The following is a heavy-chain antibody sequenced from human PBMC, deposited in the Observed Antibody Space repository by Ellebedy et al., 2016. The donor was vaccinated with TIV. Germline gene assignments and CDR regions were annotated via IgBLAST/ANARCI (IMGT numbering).Heavy chain of an antibody. CDR2: IDPSVGST. J-gene: IGHJ4*02. CDR1: GDSFTRYY. V-gene: IGHV1-46*01. Sequence: ASVKVSCKVSGDSFTRYYLHWPRQARGQGIEWMGVIDPSVGSTTYAQKFQDRVAVTRDTSTRTVYMELNNLRSEDTALYFCARDISRGAAAVRDYWGQGTLVTVSS. D-gene: IGHD2-15*01. CDR3: ARDISRGAAAVRDY.